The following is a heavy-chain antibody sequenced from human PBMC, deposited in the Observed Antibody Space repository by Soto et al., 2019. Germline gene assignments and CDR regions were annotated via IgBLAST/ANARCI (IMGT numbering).Heavy chain of an antibody. Sequence: GGSLRLSCAASGFTFSSYSVNWVRQAPGKGLEWVSYISSSSSTIYYADSVKGRFTISRDNAKNSLYLQMNSLRDEDTTVYYCARAFVFSRWLPDYWGQGTLVTVSS. CDR3: ARAFVFSRWLPDY. D-gene: IGHD5-12*01. J-gene: IGHJ4*02. CDR2: ISSSSSTI. CDR1: GFTFSSYS. V-gene: IGHV3-48*02.